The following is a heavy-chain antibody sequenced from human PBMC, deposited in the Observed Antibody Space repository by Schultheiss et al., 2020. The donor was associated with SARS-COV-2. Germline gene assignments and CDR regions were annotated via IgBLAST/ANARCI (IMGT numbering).Heavy chain of an antibody. D-gene: IGHD4-23*01. CDR3: ASMGNDYGGPDDY. CDR1: GFTVSSNY. CDR2: IYSGGST. J-gene: IGHJ4*02. V-gene: IGHV3-53*01. Sequence: GGSLRLSCAASGFTVSSNYMSWVRQAPGKGLEWVSVIYSGGSTYYADSVKGRFTISRDNSKNTLYLQMNGLRAEDTAVYYCASMGNDYGGPDDYWGQGTLVTVSS.